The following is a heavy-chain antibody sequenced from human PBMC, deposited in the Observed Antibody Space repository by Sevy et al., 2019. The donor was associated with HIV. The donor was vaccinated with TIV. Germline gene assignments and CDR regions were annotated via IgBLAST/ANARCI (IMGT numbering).Heavy chain of an antibody. CDR3: ATVRVAAADYYFDY. Sequence: GGSLRLSFATSGFSFSDYYMSWIRQAPGKGLEWISYISSGGRIIYYADSVKGRFTISRDNTNNSLYLRMNSLRAEDTAVYYCATVRVAAADYYFDYWGQGTLVTVSS. CDR2: ISSGGRII. CDR1: GFSFSDYY. D-gene: IGHD6-25*01. J-gene: IGHJ4*02. V-gene: IGHV3-11*01.